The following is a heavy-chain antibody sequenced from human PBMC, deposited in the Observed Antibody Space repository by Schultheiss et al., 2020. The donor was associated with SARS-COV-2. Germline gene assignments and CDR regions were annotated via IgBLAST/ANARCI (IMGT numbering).Heavy chain of an antibody. D-gene: IGHD6-13*01. CDR3: ARDNIAAAGLSFDY. Sequence: GGSLRLSCAASGFTVSSNYMSWVRQAPGKGLEWVSVIYSGGSTYYADSVKGRFTISRDNSKKTLYLQMNSLRAEDTAVYYCARDNIAAAGLSFDYWGQGTLVTVSS. V-gene: IGHV3-66*01. CDR2: IYSGGST. J-gene: IGHJ4*02. CDR1: GFTVSSNY.